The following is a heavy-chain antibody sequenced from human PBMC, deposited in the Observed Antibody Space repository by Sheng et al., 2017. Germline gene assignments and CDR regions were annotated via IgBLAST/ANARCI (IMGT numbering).Heavy chain of an antibody. CDR1: GFTLSNSD. CDR3: VRGPWYGSEREGY. V-gene: IGHV3-30*03. Sequence: MQLMESGGGLVQPGGSLRLSCVASGFTLSNSDMHWVRQVPGKGLEWVAVLSYNGNDKYYADSVKGRFTISRDNSKNTLYVQMDSLTIDDAAVYYCVRGPWYGSEREGYWGQGTLVTVSS. J-gene: IGHJ4*02. D-gene: IGHD3-10*01. CDR2: LSYNGNDK.